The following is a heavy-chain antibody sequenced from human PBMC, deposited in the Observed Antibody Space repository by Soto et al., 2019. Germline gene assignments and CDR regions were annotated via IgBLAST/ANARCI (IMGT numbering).Heavy chain of an antibody. CDR2: IYYSGST. V-gene: IGHV4-31*03. J-gene: IGHJ6*03. CDR3: ARVGDSYYMDV. CDR1: GGSISSGGYY. Sequence: SETLSLTCTVSGGSISSGGYYWSWIRQHPGKGLEWIGYIYYSGSTYYNPSLKSRVTISVDTSKNQFSLKLSSVTAADTAVYYCARVGDSYYMDVWGKGTTVTVSS.